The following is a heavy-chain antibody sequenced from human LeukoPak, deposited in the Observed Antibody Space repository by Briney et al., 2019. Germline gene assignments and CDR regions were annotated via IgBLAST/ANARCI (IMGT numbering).Heavy chain of an antibody. D-gene: IGHD6-6*01. Sequence: GGSLRLSCAASGFTFSSYSMNWVRQAPGKGLVWVSRIYTDGISTTYADSVKGRFTTSRANAKNTLYLQMSSLRAEDTAVYYCARQYTISSTRVFDYWGQGTLVTVSS. J-gene: IGHJ4*02. CDR3: ARQYTISSTRVFDY. CDR2: IYTDGIST. CDR1: GFTFSSYS. V-gene: IGHV3-74*01.